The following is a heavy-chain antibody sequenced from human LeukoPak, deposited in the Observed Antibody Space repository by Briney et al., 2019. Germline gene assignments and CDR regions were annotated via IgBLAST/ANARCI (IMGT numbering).Heavy chain of an antibody. D-gene: IGHD6-13*01. CDR2: INPGGGST. CDR1: GYAFTRYS. Sequence: ASVKVSCEASGYAFTRYSMQWVGQAPGQGLEWMVVINPGGGSTNYAQKFQGKVTLTRDTPTSTVYMELSSLKSADTAVYYCARERDSRSSSAYWGQGPLVTVSS. CDR3: ARERDSRSSSAY. V-gene: IGHV1-46*01. J-gene: IGHJ4*02.